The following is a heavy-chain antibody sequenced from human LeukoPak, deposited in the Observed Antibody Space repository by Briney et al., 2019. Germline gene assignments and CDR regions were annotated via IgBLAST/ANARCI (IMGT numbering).Heavy chain of an antibody. CDR1: GFTFSSYW. Sequence: GGSLRLSCAASGFTFSSYWMHWVRQAPGKGLVWVSHINSDGSITRYADSVKGRFTISRDNAKNTLYLQMNSLRAEDTAVYYCATDPYGDYQVYWGQGTLVTVSS. CDR2: INSDGSIT. CDR3: ATDPYGDYQVY. V-gene: IGHV3-74*01. D-gene: IGHD4-17*01. J-gene: IGHJ4*02.